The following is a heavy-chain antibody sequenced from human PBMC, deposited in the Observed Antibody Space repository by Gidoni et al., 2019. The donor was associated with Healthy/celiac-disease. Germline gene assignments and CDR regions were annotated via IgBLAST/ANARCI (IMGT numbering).Heavy chain of an antibody. D-gene: IGHD2-2*01. Sequence: QVQLQQSGPGLVQPSPTLSLTCSASGASIGSGNYYWSWVRQPAGKGLEWIGRIHTSGSTNYNPSLESRVTISVDTSMNQFSLKLNSVTAADTAVYYCARGMTPAYWGQGTLVIVSS. CDR2: IHTSGST. CDR1: GASIGSGNYY. J-gene: IGHJ4*02. V-gene: IGHV4-61*02. CDR3: ARGMTPAY.